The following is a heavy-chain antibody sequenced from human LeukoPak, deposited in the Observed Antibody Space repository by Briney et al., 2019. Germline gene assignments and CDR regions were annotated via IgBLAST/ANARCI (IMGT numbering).Heavy chain of an antibody. D-gene: IGHD1-26*01. Sequence: GGSLRLSCAVSGFTFSSYWMHWVRQAPGKGLVWVSRIDRDGSRINYADSVKGRFTISRDNAKNSLYLQMNSLRDEDTAVYYCASSGSYRFDYWGQGTLVTVSS. CDR3: ASSGSYRFDY. V-gene: IGHV3-74*01. CDR1: GFTFSSYW. CDR2: IDRDGSRI. J-gene: IGHJ4*02.